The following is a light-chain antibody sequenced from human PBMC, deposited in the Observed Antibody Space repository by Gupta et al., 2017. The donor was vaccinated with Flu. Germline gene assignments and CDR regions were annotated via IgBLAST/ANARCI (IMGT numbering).Light chain of an antibody. CDR3: HQYENWPPWA. CDR1: QSVRSN. CDR2: DAT. V-gene: IGKV3-15*01. Sequence: VMTQCLATLSVSPWERAYLSCRAMQSVRSNVVWYKQKPRQAPRLLIYDATSRDTGVPPRFSAIGFRKDLTVTISSRQWEEYASYYSHQYENWPPWAFGQGTKV. J-gene: IGKJ1*01.